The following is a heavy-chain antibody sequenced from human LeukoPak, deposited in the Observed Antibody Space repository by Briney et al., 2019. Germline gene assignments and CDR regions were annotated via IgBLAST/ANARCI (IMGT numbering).Heavy chain of an antibody. D-gene: IGHD3-22*01. J-gene: IGHJ4*02. Sequence: KPSETPSLTCSVSGGSISSYYWTWIRQPPGKGLEWIGYIYYSGDTNYNPSLKSRVTISLDTSKNQFSLKLSSVTAADTAVYYCARSPTYWSESNGYPRGYDYWGQGTLVTVSS. CDR1: GGSISSYY. V-gene: IGHV4-59*01. CDR3: ARSPTYWSESNGYPRGYDY. CDR2: IYYSGDT.